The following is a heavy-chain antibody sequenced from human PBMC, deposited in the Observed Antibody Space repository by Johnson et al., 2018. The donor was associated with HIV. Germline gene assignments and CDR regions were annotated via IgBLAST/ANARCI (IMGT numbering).Heavy chain of an antibody. J-gene: IGHJ3*02. Sequence: QVLLVESGGGLVKPGGSLRLSCAASGFTFSDYYMSWIRQAPGKGLEWVSYISSSGSTIYYADSVKGRFTIPRDNAKNSMFLLMNSLRAEDTAVYYCVRDLGIIGPWAAFDIWGQGTRVTVSS. CDR1: GFTFSDYY. CDR2: ISSSGSTI. CDR3: VRDLGIIGPWAAFDI. D-gene: IGHD3-10*01. V-gene: IGHV3-11*04.